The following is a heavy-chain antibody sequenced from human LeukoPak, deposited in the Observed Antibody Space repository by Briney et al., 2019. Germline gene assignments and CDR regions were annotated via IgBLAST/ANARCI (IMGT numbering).Heavy chain of an antibody. CDR3: ARGKGIAAAGWYSFEY. V-gene: IGHV1-69*13. D-gene: IGHD6-13*01. Sequence: SVKVSCKASGGTFSSYAISWVRQAPGQGLEWMGGSIPICGTANYAQKFQGRVTIPEDESTSKAYMEPSSLRSEDTAVYYCARGKGIAAAGWYSFEYWGQGTLVTVSS. CDR1: GGTFSSYA. J-gene: IGHJ4*02. CDR2: SIPICGTA.